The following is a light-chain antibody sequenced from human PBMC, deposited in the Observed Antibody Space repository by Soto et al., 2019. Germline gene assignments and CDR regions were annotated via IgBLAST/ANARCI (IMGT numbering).Light chain of an antibody. V-gene: IGKV3-11*01. CDR1: QSVRNY. CDR2: DAS. CDR3: HQRINWPPIT. Sequence: EIVLTQSPATLSLSPGERVTLSCRASQSVRNYLAWYQQKPGQPPRLLIYDASNRATGIPARFSGSGSGTDFTLSISSLEPEDFAASYCHQRINWPPITFGQGTRLEIK. J-gene: IGKJ5*01.